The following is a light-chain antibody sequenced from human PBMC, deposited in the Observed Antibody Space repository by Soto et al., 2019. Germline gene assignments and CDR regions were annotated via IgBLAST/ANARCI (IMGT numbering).Light chain of an antibody. Sequence: QSALTQPASVSGSPGQSIAISCTGTSSDIASTNYVSWYQQHPGKAPKLIIYDVSARPSGISDRFSGSKSGNTASLTISGLQPEDEADYYCSSYTTIRSGVFGGGTKLTVL. CDR1: SSDIASTNY. CDR2: DVS. V-gene: IGLV2-14*01. CDR3: SSYTTIRSGV. J-gene: IGLJ3*02.